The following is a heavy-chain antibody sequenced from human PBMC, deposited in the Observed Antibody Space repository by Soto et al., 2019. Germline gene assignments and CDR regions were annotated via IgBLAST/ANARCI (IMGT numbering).Heavy chain of an antibody. Sequence: QVQLVQSGAEVKKPGSSVKVSCKASGGTFSSYAISWVRQAPGQGVEWMGGIIPIFGTANYAQKFQGRVTINADESARTAYMELSSLRSEDTAVYYCARDQGLFPTKTDATPTGLDYWGQGTLVTVSS. V-gene: IGHV1-69*01. CDR1: GGTFSSYA. D-gene: IGHD2-21*01. CDR2: IIPIFGTA. CDR3: ARDQGLFPTKTDATPTGLDY. J-gene: IGHJ4*02.